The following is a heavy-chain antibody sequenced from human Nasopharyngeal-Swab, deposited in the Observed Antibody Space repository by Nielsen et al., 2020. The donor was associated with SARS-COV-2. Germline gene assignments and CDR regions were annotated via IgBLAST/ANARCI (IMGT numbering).Heavy chain of an antibody. J-gene: IGHJ4*02. V-gene: IGHV3-74*01. D-gene: IGHD6-19*01. Sequence: GGSLRLSCAASGFTFSSYWMRWVRQAPGKGLVWVSRINSDGSSTSYADSVKGRFTISRDNAKNTLYLQMNSLRAEDTAVYYCARALYSSGWYLDYWGQGTLVTVSS. CDR3: ARALYSSGWYLDY. CDR2: INSDGSST. CDR1: GFTFSSYW.